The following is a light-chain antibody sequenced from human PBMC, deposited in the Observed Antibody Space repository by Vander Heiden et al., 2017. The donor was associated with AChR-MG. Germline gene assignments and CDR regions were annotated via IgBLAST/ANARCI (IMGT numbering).Light chain of an antibody. CDR2: DES. CDR3: SSYTSSSTVV. Sequence: QSALTQPASVSGSPGQSITISCTGTSSDVGGYNYVSWYQQHPGKAPKLMIYDESNRPSGVSNRFSGSKSGNTASLTISGLQAEDEADYYCSSYTSSSTVVFGGGTKLTVL. CDR1: SSDVGGYNY. V-gene: IGLV2-14*03. J-gene: IGLJ2*01.